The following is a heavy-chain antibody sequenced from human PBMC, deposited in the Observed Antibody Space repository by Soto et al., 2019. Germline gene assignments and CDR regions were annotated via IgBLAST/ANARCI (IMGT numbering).Heavy chain of an antibody. J-gene: IGHJ4*01. Sequence: ASVQVSCKASGYMFTKSAMHWVRQAHGQRLEWMGWISGDSGNTKYSPKLQDRVTITRDTSASTAYMELSSLRSEDTALYYCARDGVAAGNINFDYWGQGTLVTVSS. CDR1: GYMFTKSA. CDR2: ISGDSGNT. V-gene: IGHV1-3*01. D-gene: IGHD6-19*01. CDR3: ARDGVAAGNINFDY.